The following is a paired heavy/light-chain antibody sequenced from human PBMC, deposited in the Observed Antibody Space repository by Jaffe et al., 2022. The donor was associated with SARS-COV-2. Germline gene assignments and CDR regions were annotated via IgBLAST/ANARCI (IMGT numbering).Heavy chain of an antibody. CDR2: ISFFGTTM. CDR3: ATDRDGWLDS. J-gene: IGHJ4*02. V-gene: IGHV3-11*01. D-gene: IGHD6-19*01. CDR1: GFRFDDFY. Sequence: QVQLVESGGVLVKPGGSLRLSCAASGFRFDDFYMSWIRQTPVKGLEWVAKISFFGTTMDYADSVKGRFTISRDNAKNLLFLQMNSLRTDDTAVYYCATDRDGWLDSWGQGTLVTVSS.
Light chain of an antibody. CDR1: QSVVTN. V-gene: IGKV3-15*01. CDR2: AAS. Sequence: EIVMTQSPATLSVSPGERATLFCRASQSVVTNVAWYQQKPGQAPRPLIYAASTRATGVPDRFSGGGSGTEFSLTISSLQSEDFAIYFCQHYNNWPRTFGQGTKVEI. J-gene: IGKJ1*01. CDR3: QHYNNWPRT.